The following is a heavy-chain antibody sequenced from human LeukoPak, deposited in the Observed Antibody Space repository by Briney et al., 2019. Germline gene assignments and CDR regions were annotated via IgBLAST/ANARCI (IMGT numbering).Heavy chain of an antibody. CDR1: AFILSIYV. D-gene: IGHD4/OR15-4a*01. CDR3: ARPMTMSKDAFDI. CDR2: ISYDGSNK. J-gene: IGHJ3*02. V-gene: IGHV3-30*19. Sequence: PGGSLRLSCAASAFILSIYVMHWVRQAPGKGLEGVAGISYDGSNKYHADSVKGRFTISRENSKNTVYLQMNSLRVEGTAVYYCARPMTMSKDAFDIWGQGTMVTVSS.